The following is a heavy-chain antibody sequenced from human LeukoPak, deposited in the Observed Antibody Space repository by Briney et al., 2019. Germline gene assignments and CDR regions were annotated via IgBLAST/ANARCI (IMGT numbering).Heavy chain of an antibody. J-gene: IGHJ3*02. CDR1: GFTFRTYS. CDR3: AREPRESCAAFDI. Sequence: GGSLRLSCAASGFTFRTYSMNWVRQAPGKGLEWVSYISSSSSSIYYADSVKGRFTISRDNARNSLYLQMNSLRDEDTAVYYCAREPRESCAAFDIWGQGTMVTVSS. V-gene: IGHV3-48*02. CDR2: ISSSSSSI.